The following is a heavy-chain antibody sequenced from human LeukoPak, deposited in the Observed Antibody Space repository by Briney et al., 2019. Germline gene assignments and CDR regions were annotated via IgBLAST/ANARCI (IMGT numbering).Heavy chain of an antibody. CDR3: ARGRYESTRLSAYYYYYMDV. J-gene: IGHJ6*03. CDR2: IYTGGST. D-gene: IGHD1-14*01. Sequence: SETLSLTCTVSGGSISSYYWSWIRQPAGKGLEWIGRIYTGGSTIYNPSLKSRVTMSVDTSKNQFSLKLSSVTAADTAVYYCARGRYESTRLSAYYYYYMDVWGKGTTVTVSS. V-gene: IGHV4-4*07. CDR1: GGSISSYY.